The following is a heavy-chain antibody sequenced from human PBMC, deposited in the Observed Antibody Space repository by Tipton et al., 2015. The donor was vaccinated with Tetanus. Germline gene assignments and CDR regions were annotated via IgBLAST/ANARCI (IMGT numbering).Heavy chain of an antibody. CDR3: ARAQVVAGTGGFDP. J-gene: IGHJ5*02. Sequence: LRLSCAASGFTFSDYWMHWVRQAPGKGLMWVSRISGDGNSTSYAASVKGRFTISRDNAKNTVYLQMNSLRAEDTAVYYCARAQVVAGTGGFDPWGQGTPVTVSS. CDR2: ISGDGNST. V-gene: IGHV3-74*01. D-gene: IGHD6-19*01. CDR1: GFTFSDYW.